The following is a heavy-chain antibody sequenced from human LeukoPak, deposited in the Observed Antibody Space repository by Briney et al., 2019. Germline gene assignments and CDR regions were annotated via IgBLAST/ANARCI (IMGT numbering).Heavy chain of an antibody. V-gene: IGHV4-31*03. Sequence: SQTLSLTCTVSGGSISSGGYYWSWIRQHPGKGLEWIGYIYYSGSTYYNPSLKSRVTISVDTSKNQFSLKLSSVTAADTAVYYCASGKILTDDYCDYGHWFDPWGQGTLVTVSS. CDR1: GGSISSGGYY. D-gene: IGHD4-17*01. CDR3: ASGKILTDDYCDYGHWFDP. J-gene: IGHJ5*02. CDR2: IYYSGST.